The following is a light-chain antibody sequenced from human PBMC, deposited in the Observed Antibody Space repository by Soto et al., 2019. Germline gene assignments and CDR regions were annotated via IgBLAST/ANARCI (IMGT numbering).Light chain of an antibody. CDR2: DAS. Sequence: EIVLTQSPAALSLTPGESATLSCRASQSLSHYLAWYQQKPGQPPRLLIYDASHRATGIPVRFSGSRSGTDFTLTISSLEPEDFAVYYCQQRTYSITFGQGTRLEIK. CDR1: QSLSHY. V-gene: IGKV3-11*01. J-gene: IGKJ5*01. CDR3: QQRTYSIT.